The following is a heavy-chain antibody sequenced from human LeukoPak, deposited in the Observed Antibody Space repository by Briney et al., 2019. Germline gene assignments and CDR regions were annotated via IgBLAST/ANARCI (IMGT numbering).Heavy chain of an antibody. Sequence: GGSLRLSCAASGFTFSSYAMNWVRQAPGKGLEWVSAICSNDNNTYYANSVKGRFTISRDNAKNTLYLQMNSLRAEDTAVYYCARQGDYYYYGMDVWGQGTTVTVSS. V-gene: IGHV3-23*01. J-gene: IGHJ6*02. CDR3: ARQGDYYYYGMDV. D-gene: IGHD5-24*01. CDR2: ICSNDNNT. CDR1: GFTFSSYA.